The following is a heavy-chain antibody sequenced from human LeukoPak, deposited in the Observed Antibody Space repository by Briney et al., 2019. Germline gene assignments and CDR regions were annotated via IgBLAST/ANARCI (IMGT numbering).Heavy chain of an antibody. Sequence: GGSLRLSCAASGFTFSAYEMDWVRQAPGKGLEWISYISSSGSTIYHADSVKGRFTISRDDAKNSLYLQMNSLRAEDTAVYYCAKEVTPNYSGVDAFDIWGQGTMVTVSS. CDR3: AKEVTPNYSGVDAFDI. J-gene: IGHJ3*02. V-gene: IGHV3-48*03. D-gene: IGHD2-15*01. CDR1: GFTFSAYE. CDR2: ISSSGSTI.